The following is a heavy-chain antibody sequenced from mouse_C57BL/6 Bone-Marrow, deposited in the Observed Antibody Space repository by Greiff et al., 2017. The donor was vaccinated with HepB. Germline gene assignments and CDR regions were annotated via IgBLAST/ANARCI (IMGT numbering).Heavy chain of an antibody. CDR2: IRSKSNNYAT. V-gene: IGHV10-1*01. CDR3: VGANWENYFDY. Sequence: GGGLVQPKGSLKLSCAASGFSFNTYAMNWVRQAPGKGLEWVARIRSKSNNYATYYADSVKDRFTISRDDSESMLYLQMNNLKTEDKAMYYCVGANWENYFDYWGQGTTLTVSS. D-gene: IGHD4-1*01. CDR1: GFSFNTYA. J-gene: IGHJ2*01.